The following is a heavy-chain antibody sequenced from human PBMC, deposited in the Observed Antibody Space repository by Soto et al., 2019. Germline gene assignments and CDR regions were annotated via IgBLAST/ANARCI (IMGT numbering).Heavy chain of an antibody. CDR3: LIAYCGGDCSA. D-gene: IGHD2-21*02. V-gene: IGHV3-74*01. J-gene: IGHJ5*02. Sequence: PGGSLRLSCAASGFTFSTNWMHWVRQAPGKGLVWVSRINSDGSSTSYADSVKGRFTVSRDNAKGTLYLQVNSLTADDTAIYYCLIAYCGGDCSAWGQGTPVTVSS. CDR1: GFTFSTNW. CDR2: INSDGSST.